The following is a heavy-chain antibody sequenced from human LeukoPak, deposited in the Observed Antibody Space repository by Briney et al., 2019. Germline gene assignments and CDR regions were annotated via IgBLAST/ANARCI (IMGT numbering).Heavy chain of an antibody. D-gene: IGHD3-3*01. J-gene: IGHJ6*03. CDR1: GGSFSGYY. CDR3: ARGGRFLEWFRPRDYYYYMDV. Sequence: PSETLSLTCAVYGGSFSGYYWSWIRQPPGKGLEWIGEINHSGSTNYNPSLKSRVAISVDTSKNQFSLKLSSVTAADTAVYYCARGGRFLEWFRPRDYYYYMDVWGKGTTVTVSS. CDR2: INHSGST. V-gene: IGHV4-34*01.